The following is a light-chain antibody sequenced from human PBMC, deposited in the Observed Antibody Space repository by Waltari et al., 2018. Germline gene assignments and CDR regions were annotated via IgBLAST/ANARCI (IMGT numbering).Light chain of an antibody. J-gene: IGLJ3*02. CDR2: RNN. CDR3: AAWDDSLSGWV. V-gene: IGLV1-47*01. CDR1: RSNIGSTY. Sequence: QSVLTQPPSASGTPGQRVPIPCSGIRSNIGSTYLYWYQQLPGTAPKLLIYRNNQRPSGVPDRFSGSKSGTSASLAISGLRSEDEADYYCAAWDDSLSGWVFGGGAKLTVL.